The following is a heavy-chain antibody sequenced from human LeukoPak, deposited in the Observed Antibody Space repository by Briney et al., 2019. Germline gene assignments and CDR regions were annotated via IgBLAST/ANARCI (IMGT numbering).Heavy chain of an antibody. CDR2: INAGNGNT. V-gene: IGHV1-3*01. CDR1: GYTFTSYA. CDR3: ARAYMVRGVIIGY. D-gene: IGHD3-10*01. J-gene: IGHJ4*02. Sequence: ASVKVSCKASGYTFTSYAMHWVRQAPGQRLEWMXWINAGNGNTKYSQKFQGRVTITRDTSASTAYMELSSLRSEDTAVYYCARAYMVRGVIIGYWGQGTLVTVSS.